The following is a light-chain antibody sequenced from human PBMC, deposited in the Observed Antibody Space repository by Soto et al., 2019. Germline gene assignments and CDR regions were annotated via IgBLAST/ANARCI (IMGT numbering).Light chain of an antibody. CDR3: QSYDTSPSGLV. V-gene: IGLV1-40*01. CDR1: SSNIGAGYD. Sequence: QSALTQPPSVSGAPGQRVTISCSGRSSNIGAGYDVSWYQQFPGKAPKLLMYHNDRPSGVPDRFSASRSAMSASLSINGVQPEYEAVSFCQSYDTSPSGLVFGGGTKVTVL. J-gene: IGLJ3*02. CDR2: HN.